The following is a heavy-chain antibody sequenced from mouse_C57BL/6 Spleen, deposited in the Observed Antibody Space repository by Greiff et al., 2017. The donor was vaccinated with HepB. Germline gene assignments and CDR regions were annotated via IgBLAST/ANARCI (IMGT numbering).Heavy chain of an antibody. V-gene: IGHV1-64*01. CDR3: ASAIATGVAPDGFAY. CDR1: GYTFTSYW. D-gene: IGHD1-1*01. J-gene: IGHJ3*01. CDR2: IHPNSGST. Sequence: QVQLQQPGAELVKPGASVKLSCKASGYTFTSYWMHWVKQRPGQGLEWIGMIHPNSGSTNYNEKFKSKATLTVDKSSSTAYMQLSSLTSEDSAVYYCASAIATGVAPDGFAYWGQGTLVTVSA.